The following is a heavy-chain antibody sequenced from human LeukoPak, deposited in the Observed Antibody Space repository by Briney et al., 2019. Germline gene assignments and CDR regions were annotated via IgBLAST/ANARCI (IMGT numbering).Heavy chain of an antibody. CDR3: ARERDDILTGSCRGDY. Sequence: SETLSLTCTVSGYSISSGYYWGWIRQPPGKGLEWIGSIYHSGSTYYNPSLKSRVTISVDTSKNQFSLKLSSVTAADTAVYYCARERDDILTGSCRGDYWGQGTLVTVSS. CDR2: IYHSGST. D-gene: IGHD3-9*01. J-gene: IGHJ4*02. V-gene: IGHV4-38-2*02. CDR1: GYSISSGYY.